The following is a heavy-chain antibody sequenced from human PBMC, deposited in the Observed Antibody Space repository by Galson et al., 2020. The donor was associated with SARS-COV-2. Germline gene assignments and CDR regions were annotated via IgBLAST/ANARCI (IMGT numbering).Heavy chain of an antibody. CDR1: GFTFSSYA. D-gene: IGHD6-13*01. Sequence: GGSLRLSCAASGFTFSSYAMSWVRQAPGKGLEWVSAISGSGGSTYYADSVKGRFTISRDNSKNTLYLQMNSLRAEDTAVYYCAKEWATGSWSSESGGYWGQGTLVTVSS. CDR2: ISGSGGST. J-gene: IGHJ4*02. CDR3: AKEWATGSWSSESGGY. V-gene: IGHV3-23*01.